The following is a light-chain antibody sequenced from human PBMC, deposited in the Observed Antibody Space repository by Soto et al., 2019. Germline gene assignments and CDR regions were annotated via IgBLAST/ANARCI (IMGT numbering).Light chain of an antibody. J-gene: IGKJ4*01. CDR1: QGINTY. V-gene: IGKV1-16*01. Sequence: DIQMTQSPSSLSASVGDRVTIDCRASQGINTYLALFQQKPGKAPKSLIYGATNLQSGVPPRFSGSGSGTDFSLTISSLQPEDVATYYCQQYERYPPSFGGGTKLEI. CDR3: QQYERYPPS. CDR2: GAT.